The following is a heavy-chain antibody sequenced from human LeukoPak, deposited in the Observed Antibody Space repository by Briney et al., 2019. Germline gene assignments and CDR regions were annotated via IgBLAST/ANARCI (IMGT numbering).Heavy chain of an antibody. Sequence: PGGSLRLSCVASAFSFSIYTTTWFRQAPGKGLEWVSSISGSGEDTHFADSVNGPFTVSRDNSRNTLFLQMDSLRVEDTAVYHCAKAKGGLWGQGTLVTVSS. CDR2: ISGSGEDT. J-gene: IGHJ4*02. V-gene: IGHV3-23*01. CDR1: AFSFSIYT. D-gene: IGHD2-15*01. CDR3: AKAKGGL.